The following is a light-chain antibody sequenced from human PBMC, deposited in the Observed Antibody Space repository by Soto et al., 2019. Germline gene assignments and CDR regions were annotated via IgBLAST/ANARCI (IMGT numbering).Light chain of an antibody. V-gene: IGLV2-14*03. CDR3: SSYTSLRTYV. Sequence: QSVLTQPASVSGSPGQSVTISCTGTSSDVGGYNFVTWHQQFPGKAPKLMIFDVTNRPSGVSHRFSGSKSGNTASLTISGLQAEFYADYSCSSYTSLRTYVFGSGTNVTVL. CDR2: DVT. CDR1: SSDVGGYNF. J-gene: IGLJ1*01.